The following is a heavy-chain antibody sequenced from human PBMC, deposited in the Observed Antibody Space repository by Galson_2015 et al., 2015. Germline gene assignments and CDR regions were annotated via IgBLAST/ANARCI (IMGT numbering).Heavy chain of an antibody. J-gene: IGHJ6*02. CDR2: ISYDGSNK. D-gene: IGHD3-9*01. CDR1: GFTFSSYA. Sequence: SLRLSCAASGFTFSSYAMHWVRQAPGKGLEWVAVISYDGSNKYYADSVKGRFTISRDNSKNTLYLQMNSLRAEDTAVYYCARDGPWRRYFDWGPFMDVWGQGTTVTVSS. V-gene: IGHV3-30-3*01. CDR3: ARDGPWRRYFDWGPFMDV.